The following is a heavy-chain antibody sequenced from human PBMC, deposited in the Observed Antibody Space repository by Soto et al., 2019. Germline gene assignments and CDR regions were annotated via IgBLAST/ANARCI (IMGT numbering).Heavy chain of an antibody. Sequence: SLRLSCAASGFTFSSYGMHWVRQAPGKGLEWVAVISYDGSNKYYADSVKGRFTISRDNSKNTLYLQMNSLRAEDTAVYYCAKDWNNWNDVGYFDYWGQGTLVTVSS. CDR3: AKDWNNWNDVGYFDY. D-gene: IGHD1-20*01. CDR1: GFTFSSYG. CDR2: ISYDGSNK. V-gene: IGHV3-30*18. J-gene: IGHJ4*02.